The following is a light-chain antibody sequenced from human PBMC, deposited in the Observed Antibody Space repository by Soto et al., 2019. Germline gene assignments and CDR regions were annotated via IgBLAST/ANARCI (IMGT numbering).Light chain of an antibody. CDR3: SSYTISSTV. CDR2: DVS. V-gene: IGLV2-14*01. CDR1: SSDVGGYNY. Sequence: QSALTQPACVSGSPGQSITISCTGTSSDVGGYNYVSWYQQHPGKAPKLMIYDVSNRPSGVSNRFSGSKSGNTASLTISGLQAEDEADYYCSSYTISSTVFGTGTKLTVL. J-gene: IGLJ1*01.